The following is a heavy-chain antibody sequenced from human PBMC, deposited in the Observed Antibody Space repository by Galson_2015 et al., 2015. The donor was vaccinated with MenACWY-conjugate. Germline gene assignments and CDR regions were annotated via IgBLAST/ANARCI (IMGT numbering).Heavy chain of an antibody. CDR2: ISRSSTTM. V-gene: IGHV3-48*02. D-gene: IGHD3-9*01. J-gene: IGHJ4*02. Sequence: SLRLSCAASGFTFSDYSMNWVRQAPGKGLEWVSYISRSSTTMWYADSVKGRFTVSRDNAKNSLYLQMNSLRDEDTAVYYCARYVYSDVLTGQDYWGQGTLVTVSS. CDR1: GFTFSDYS. CDR3: ARYVYSDVLTGQDY.